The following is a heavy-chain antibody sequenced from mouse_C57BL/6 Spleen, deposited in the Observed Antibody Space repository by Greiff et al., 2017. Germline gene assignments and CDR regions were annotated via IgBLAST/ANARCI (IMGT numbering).Heavy chain of an antibody. CDR3: ARSLRQIIY. D-gene: IGHD2-12*01. CDR2: IHPSDSET. Sequence: QVQLQQPGAELVRPGSSVKLSCKASGYTFTSYWMDWVKQRPGQGLEWIGNIHPSDSETHYNQKFKDKATLTVDKSSSTAYMQLSILTSEVSTVYYCARSLRQIIYWGQGATLSVSS. CDR1: GYTFTSYW. J-gene: IGHJ2*01. V-gene: IGHV1-61*01.